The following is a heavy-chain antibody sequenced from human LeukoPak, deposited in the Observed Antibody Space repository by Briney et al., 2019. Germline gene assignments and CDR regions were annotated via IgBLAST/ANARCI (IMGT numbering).Heavy chain of an antibody. Sequence: SETLSLTCAVYGGSFSGYYWGWIRQPPGKGLEWIGEINHSGSTNYNPSLKSRVTISVDTSKNQFSLKLSSVTAADTAVYYCARGPGYSGYESIDYWGQGTLVTVSS. V-gene: IGHV4-34*01. J-gene: IGHJ4*02. CDR3: ARGPGYSGYESIDY. D-gene: IGHD5-12*01. CDR2: INHSGST. CDR1: GGSFSGYY.